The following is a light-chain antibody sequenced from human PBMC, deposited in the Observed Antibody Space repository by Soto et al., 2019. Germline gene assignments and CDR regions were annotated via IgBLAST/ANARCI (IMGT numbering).Light chain of an antibody. Sequence: QSALTQPASVSGSPGQSITISCTGTSSDVGGHNYVSWYQHHPGKAPKLMIFDVSNRPSGVSNRFSGSKSANTASLTISGLQAEDEADYYCSSYTSSSTPYVFGTGTKLTVL. CDR1: SSDVGGHNY. CDR2: DVS. J-gene: IGLJ1*01. CDR3: SSYTSSSTPYV. V-gene: IGLV2-14*03.